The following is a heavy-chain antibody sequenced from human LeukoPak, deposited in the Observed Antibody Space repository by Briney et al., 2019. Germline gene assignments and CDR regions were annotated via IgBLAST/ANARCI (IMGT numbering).Heavy chain of an antibody. D-gene: IGHD6-13*01. CDR3: AKDGGGPYSSSWYLNKNWFDP. CDR2: ISGSDGST. Sequence: GGSLRLSCAASGFTFSSYAMSWVRQAPGKGLEWVSAISGSDGSTYYADSVKGRFTISRDNSKNTLYLQMNSLRAEDTAVYYCAKDGGGPYSSSWYLNKNWFDPWGQGTLVTVSS. V-gene: IGHV3-23*01. CDR1: GFTFSSYA. J-gene: IGHJ5*02.